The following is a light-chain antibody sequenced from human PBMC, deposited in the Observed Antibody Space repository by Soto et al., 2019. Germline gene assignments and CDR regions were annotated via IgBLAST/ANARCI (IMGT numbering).Light chain of an antibody. Sequence: QSALTQPASVSGSPGQSITISCTGTSSDIGRYNFVSWYQQHPGKAPKLLVYEVTNRPSGVSNRFSGPKSGNTASLTIFGLQTEDEADYSCSSYTSVTTFVVFGTETKLTVL. V-gene: IGLV2-14*01. CDR2: EVT. J-gene: IGLJ1*01. CDR1: SSDIGRYNF. CDR3: SSYTSVTTFVV.